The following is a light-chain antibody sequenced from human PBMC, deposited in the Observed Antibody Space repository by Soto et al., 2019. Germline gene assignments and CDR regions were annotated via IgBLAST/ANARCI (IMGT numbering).Light chain of an antibody. CDR3: AAWDDSLNGWV. Sequence: QAVVTQPPSASGTPGQRVTISCSGSNSNIGDNTVNWYQQLPGTAPKVLIYSDDQRPSAVPDRFSGSKSGTSASLAISGLQSEDEADYYCAAWDDSLNGWVFGGGTKVTVL. CDR1: NSNIGDNT. J-gene: IGLJ3*02. CDR2: SDD. V-gene: IGLV1-44*01.